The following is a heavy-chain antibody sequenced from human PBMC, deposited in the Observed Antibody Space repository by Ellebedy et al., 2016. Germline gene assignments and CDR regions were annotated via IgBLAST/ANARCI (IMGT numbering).Heavy chain of an antibody. Sequence: GGSLRLSXAASGSTISDYYKSWIRQAPGQGLEWGSYITGSVSSIYYADSVKGRFTVSWDNAKKSLYLQMRSLRGEDTAIYFCARSPRGYSFYFDSWGQGTLVTVSS. CDR3: ARSPRGYSFYFDS. D-gene: IGHD5-18*01. J-gene: IGHJ4*02. V-gene: IGHV3-11*01. CDR1: GSTISDYY. CDR2: ITGSVSSI.